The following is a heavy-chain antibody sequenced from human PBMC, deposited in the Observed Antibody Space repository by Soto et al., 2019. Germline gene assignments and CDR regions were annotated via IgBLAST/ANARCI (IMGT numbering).Heavy chain of an antibody. D-gene: IGHD2-2*01. Sequence: QVQLVQSGAEVKKPESSVKVSCKTSGGTFVRHVISWVRQAPGQGPEWMGKINPLSGIPNYAQKFQDRVTFTAHTYSSTAYMELSSLRSDDTAVYYCAAPACAATWCTPAHNLDHWGQGTLVTVSS. CDR1: GGTFVRHV. CDR2: INPLSGIP. CDR3: AAPACAATWCTPAHNLDH. V-gene: IGHV1-69*09. J-gene: IGHJ4*02.